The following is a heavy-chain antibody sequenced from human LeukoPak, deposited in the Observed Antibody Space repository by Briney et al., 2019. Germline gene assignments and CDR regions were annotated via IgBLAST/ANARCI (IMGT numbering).Heavy chain of an antibody. CDR3: ARIGDPRDYYGMDV. CDR1: GGSISSSTYY. D-gene: IGHD4-17*01. V-gene: IGHV4-39*01. J-gene: IGHJ6*02. Sequence: SETLSLTCTVSGGSISSSTYYWGWIRQPPGKGLEWIGSIYYTRSTYYTPSLKGRVTISVDTSKNQFSLRLSSVTAADTAVYYCARIGDPRDYYGMDVWGQGTTVTVSS. CDR2: IYYTRST.